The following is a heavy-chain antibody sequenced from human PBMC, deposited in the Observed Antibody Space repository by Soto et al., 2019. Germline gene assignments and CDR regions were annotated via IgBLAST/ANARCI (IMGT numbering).Heavy chain of an antibody. D-gene: IGHD2-8*01. CDR3: ASELKGLYYFDF. J-gene: IGHJ4*02. CDR1: GYTFTSYA. V-gene: IGHV1-3*01. CDR2: INAENGDT. Sequence: ASVNVSCKTSGYTFTSYAIHWVRQAPGQRLEWMGWINAENGDTKYSQKFSGRVTITRDTSANTDFMELSSLRSEDTAMYYCASELKGLYYFDFWGQGTLVNVSS.